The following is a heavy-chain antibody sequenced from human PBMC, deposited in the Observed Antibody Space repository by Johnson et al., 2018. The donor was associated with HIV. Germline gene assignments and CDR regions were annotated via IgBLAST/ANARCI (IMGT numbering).Heavy chain of an antibody. CDR2: ISYDGSNK. D-gene: IGHD6-19*01. J-gene: IGHJ3*02. CDR3: ARDIIAVAGYDAFDI. CDR1: GFTFSSYA. Sequence: VQLVESGGGVVQPGRSLRLSCAASGFTFSSYAMHWVRQAPGKGLAWVAVISYDGSNKYYADSVKGRFTISRDNSKNTLYLQMNSLRAEDTAVYYCARDIIAVAGYDAFDIWGQGTMVTVSS. V-gene: IGHV3-30-3*01.